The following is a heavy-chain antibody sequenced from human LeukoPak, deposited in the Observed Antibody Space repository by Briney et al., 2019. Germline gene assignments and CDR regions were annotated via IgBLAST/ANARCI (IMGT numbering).Heavy chain of an antibody. CDR3: ARDHGGFWSGSAGF. CDR1: GYSFILSG. Sequence: ASVKVSCKASGYSFILSGIYWLRQAPGHGLEWMGWISPYNGNTDYAQQFQNRVTLTTDTSSHTAYMELRSLRSDDTATYYCARDHGGFWSGSAGFWGQGTLVSVPS. CDR2: ISPYNGNT. J-gene: IGHJ4*02. D-gene: IGHD3-3*01. V-gene: IGHV1-18*01.